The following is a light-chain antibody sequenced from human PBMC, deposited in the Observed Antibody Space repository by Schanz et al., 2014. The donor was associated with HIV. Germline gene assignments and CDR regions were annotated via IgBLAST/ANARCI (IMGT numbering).Light chain of an antibody. V-gene: IGKV3-20*01. Sequence: EIVLTQSPGRLSLSPGERATLSCRASQSVGASQLAWFQLRRGQPPRLLIYATSFRAVGIPDRFSGSGSETDFTLTISGLEPEDFAVYYCQQYGSSPPYTFGQGTNLEIK. CDR2: ATS. CDR1: QSVGASQ. J-gene: IGKJ2*01. CDR3: QQYGSSPPYT.